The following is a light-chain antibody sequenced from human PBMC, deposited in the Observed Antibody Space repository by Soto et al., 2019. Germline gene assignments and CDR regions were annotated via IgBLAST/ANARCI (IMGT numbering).Light chain of an antibody. J-gene: IGKJ4*01. Sequence: DIQLTQSPASLSASVGDRVTITCRASDNIGSNLNWYQHQTGTAPKLLIYAASSLQGGVPSRFSGSGYGTLFTLTISGLQTEDFATYDLQQSYKILTFGGGT. CDR3: QQSYKILT. V-gene: IGKV1-39*01. CDR1: DNIGSN. CDR2: AAS.